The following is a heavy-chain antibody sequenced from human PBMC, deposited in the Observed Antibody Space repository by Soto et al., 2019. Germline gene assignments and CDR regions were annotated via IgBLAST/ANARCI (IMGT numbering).Heavy chain of an antibody. Sequence: QVQLVQSGAEVKKPGASVKVSCKVSGYTLTELSMHWVRQAPGKGLEWMGGFDPEDGETIYAQKFQGRVTMTDDTSTDTAYMELSSLRSEDTAVYYCATVPHGEQQMVRGGVYWGQGTLVTVSS. CDR2: FDPEDGET. CDR3: ATVPHGEQQMVRGGVY. D-gene: IGHD6-13*01. V-gene: IGHV1-24*01. J-gene: IGHJ4*02. CDR1: GYTLTELS.